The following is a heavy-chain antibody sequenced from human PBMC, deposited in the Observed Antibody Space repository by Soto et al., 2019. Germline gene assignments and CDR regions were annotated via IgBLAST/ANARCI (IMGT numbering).Heavy chain of an antibody. CDR1: GFTFSGYA. V-gene: IGHV3-23*01. Sequence: EVELSESGGDLVQPGGSLRVSCAGSGFTFSGYAMAWVRQAPGKGLEWVATISGSGGGTYYADSVKGRFTISRDNSKSMFHLQMNSLRAEATAFYYCAKYLWTKVANFDHWGQGTLVSVSS. D-gene: IGHD1-1*01. CDR3: AKYLWTKVANFDH. J-gene: IGHJ4*02. CDR2: ISGSGGGT.